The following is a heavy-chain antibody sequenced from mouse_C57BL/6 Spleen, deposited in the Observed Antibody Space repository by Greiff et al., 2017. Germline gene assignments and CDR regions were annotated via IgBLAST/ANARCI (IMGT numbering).Heavy chain of an antibody. CDR2: IYPRSGNT. CDR1: GYTFTSYG. CDR3: AGSTAQATSFAY. V-gene: IGHV1-81*01. J-gene: IGHJ3*01. Sequence: QVQLQQSGAELARPGASVKLSCKASGYTFTSYGISWVKQRTGQGLEWIGEIYPRSGNTYYNEKFKGKATLTPDKSSSTAYMELRSLTSEDSAVYFCAGSTAQATSFAYWGQGTLVTVSA. D-gene: IGHD3-2*02.